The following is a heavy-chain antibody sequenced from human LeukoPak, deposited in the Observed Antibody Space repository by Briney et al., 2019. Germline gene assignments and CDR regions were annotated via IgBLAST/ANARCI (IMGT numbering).Heavy chain of an antibody. CDR1: GASTSAFY. CDR2: SYSGGNA. Sequence: SETLSLTCTVSGASTSAFYWSWIRQSPGKGLEWIGYSYSGGNANYNPSLKSRVTITIDTSENQFSLTLSSVTAADTAVYYCARVDCSSTSCVYFDPWGQGTLVTVSS. D-gene: IGHD2-2*01. V-gene: IGHV4-59*01. J-gene: IGHJ5*02. CDR3: ARVDCSSTSCVYFDP.